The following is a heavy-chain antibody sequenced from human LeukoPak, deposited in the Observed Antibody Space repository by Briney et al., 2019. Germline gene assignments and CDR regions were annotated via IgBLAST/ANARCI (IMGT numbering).Heavy chain of an antibody. J-gene: IGHJ4*02. CDR3: AKRVSYSSGSHFDY. V-gene: IGHV3-23*01. Sequence: GGSLRLSCAASGFAFNNYAMSWVRQAPGRGLEWVSIVSDSGRSTYYADSVKGRFTISRDNSKNTLYLQMNSLRAEDSAIYYCAKRVSYSSGSHFDYWGQGTLVTVSS. CDR1: GFAFNNYA. CDR2: VSDSGRST. D-gene: IGHD3-10*01.